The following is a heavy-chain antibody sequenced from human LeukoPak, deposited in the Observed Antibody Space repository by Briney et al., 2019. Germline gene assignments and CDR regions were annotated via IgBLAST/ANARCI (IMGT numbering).Heavy chain of an antibody. V-gene: IGHV1-8*01. Sequence: ASVKVSCKAAGYTSTRPDINWVRQATGKGLEWLGLMNPSDQTGYSQNFQGRLTFTRDISRNTAYMELSSLTPDDTAVYFCARYTSADGFDMWGQGTMVTVSS. CDR3: ARYTSADGFDM. CDR2: MNPSDQT. J-gene: IGHJ3*02. CDR1: GYTSTRPD.